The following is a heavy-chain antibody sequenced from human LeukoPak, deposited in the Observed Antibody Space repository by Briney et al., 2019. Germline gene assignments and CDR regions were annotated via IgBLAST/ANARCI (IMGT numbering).Heavy chain of an antibody. CDR2: ISGSGGST. J-gene: IGHJ4*02. D-gene: IGHD2-2*01. V-gene: IGHV3-23*01. Sequence: GGSLRLSCAASGFTFSSYAMSWVRQAPGKGLEWVSAISGSGGSTYYADSVKGRFTISRDNSKNTLYLQMNSLRAEDTAAYYCARDLNIVVVPAAWNYWGQGTLVTVSS. CDR3: ARDLNIVVVPAAWNY. CDR1: GFTFSSYA.